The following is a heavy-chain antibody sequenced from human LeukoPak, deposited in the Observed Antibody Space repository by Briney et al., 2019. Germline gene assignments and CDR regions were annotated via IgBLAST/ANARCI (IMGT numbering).Heavy chain of an antibody. CDR3: ARGPYSYDSSGAFDI. CDR1: GDSISSGDYY. CDR2: ISSSGSN. D-gene: IGHD3-22*01. V-gene: IGHV4-61*02. Sequence: SETLSLTCTVSGDSISSGDYYCSWVRQPAGKGLELIGRISSSGSNNYNPTLKSRVTISVDTSKNQFSLKMSSVTAADTAVYFCARGPYSYDSSGAFDIWGQGTMVTVSS. J-gene: IGHJ3*02.